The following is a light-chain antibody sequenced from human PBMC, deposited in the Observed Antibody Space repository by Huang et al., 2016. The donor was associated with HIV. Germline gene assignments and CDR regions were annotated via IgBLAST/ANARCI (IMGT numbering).Light chain of an antibody. Sequence: EVVMTQSPNTLSVSPGERATLSCRASPSISSNLAWYQQQPGQAPRLLICRASARAAGVPARFSGSGSGTEFTLTISSLQSEDFAIYYCQQYNNWPPLTFGGGTKVEI. V-gene: IGKV3-15*01. CDR1: PSISSN. CDR3: QQYNNWPPLT. CDR2: RAS. J-gene: IGKJ4*01.